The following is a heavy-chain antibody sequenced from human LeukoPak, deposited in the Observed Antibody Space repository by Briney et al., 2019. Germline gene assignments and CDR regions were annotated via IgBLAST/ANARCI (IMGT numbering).Heavy chain of an antibody. D-gene: IGHD2-21*02. CDR3: AREVTPQKVFDY. J-gene: IGHJ4*02. V-gene: IGHV4-34*01. Sequence: SETLSLTCAVYGGSFSGYYWSWIRQPPGKGLEWIGEINHSGSTNDNPSFKSRVTISVDTSKNQFSLKLSSVTAADTAVYYCAREVTPQKVFDYWGQGTLVTVPS. CDR2: INHSGST. CDR1: GGSFSGYY.